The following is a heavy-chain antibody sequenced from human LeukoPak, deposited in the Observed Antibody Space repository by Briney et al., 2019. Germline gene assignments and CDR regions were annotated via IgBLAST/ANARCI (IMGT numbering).Heavy chain of an antibody. CDR3: ARLLQTGIAARHYYFDY. CDR1: GGSISSGTYY. V-gene: IGHV4-31*03. Sequence: SGTLSLTCTVSGGSISSGTYYWSWIRQHPGKGLEWIGYIYYSGSTYYTPSLKRRVIISVDTSKSQFSLKLSSMTAADTAVYYCARLLQTGIAARHYYFDYWGQGTLVTVSS. J-gene: IGHJ4*02. CDR2: IYYSGST. D-gene: IGHD6-6*01.